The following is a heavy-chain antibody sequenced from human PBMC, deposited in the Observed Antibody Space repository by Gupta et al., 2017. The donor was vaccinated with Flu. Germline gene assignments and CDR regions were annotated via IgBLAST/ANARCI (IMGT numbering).Heavy chain of an antibody. D-gene: IGHD6-19*01. Sequence: EVQLVESGGGLVQPGGSLRLSCAASGFNFNNYWMNWVRQAPGKGLEWVANMKEDGSEKYYVDSVKGRFTISRDNAKNSLYLQMNSLRAEDTAVYYCARHHYTSGWFREGVPFDYWGQGTPVTVS. J-gene: IGHJ4*02. CDR2: MKEDGSEK. CDR1: GFNFNNYW. V-gene: IGHV3-7*01. CDR3: ARHHYTSGWFREGVPFDY.